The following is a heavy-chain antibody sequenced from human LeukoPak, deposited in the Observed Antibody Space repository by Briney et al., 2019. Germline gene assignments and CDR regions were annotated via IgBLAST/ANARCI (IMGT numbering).Heavy chain of an antibody. D-gene: IGHD5-18*01. J-gene: IGHJ4*02. Sequence: PGGSLRLSCAASGFTFSSYAMSWVRQAPGKGLEWVSAISGSGGSTYYADSVKGRFTISRDNSENTLYLQMNSLRAEDTAVYYCAKTKYSYGTSKGLFFDYWGQGTLVTVSS. V-gene: IGHV3-23*01. CDR3: AKTKYSYGTSKGLFFDY. CDR2: ISGSGGST. CDR1: GFTFSSYA.